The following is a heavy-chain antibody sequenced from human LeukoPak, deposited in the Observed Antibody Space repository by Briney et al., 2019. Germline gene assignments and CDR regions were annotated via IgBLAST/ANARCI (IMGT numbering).Heavy chain of an antibody. D-gene: IGHD5-12*01. CDR2: IKSKTDGGTT. V-gene: IGHV3-15*01. Sequence: GGSLRLSCAASGLTFSNAWMSWVRQAPGKGLEWVGRIKSKTDGGTTDYAAPVKGRFTISRDDSKNTLYLQMNSLKTEDTAVYYCTTLPDSGYLLDWGQGTLVTVSS. J-gene: IGHJ4*02. CDR3: TTLPDSGYLLD. CDR1: GLTFSNAW.